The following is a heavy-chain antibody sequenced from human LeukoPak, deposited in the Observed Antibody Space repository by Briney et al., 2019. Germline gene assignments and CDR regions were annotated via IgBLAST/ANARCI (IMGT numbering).Heavy chain of an antibody. D-gene: IGHD3-16*01. CDR1: GFNFNDYA. CDR3: ARDGGAVPVAGDAFDI. CDR2: IWYDGSNK. Sequence: GGSLRLSCAASGFNFNDYAMHWVRQAPGKGLEWVAVIWYDGSNKYYADSVKGRFTISRDNSKNTLYLQMNSLRAEDTAVYYCARDGGAVPVAGDAFDIWGQGTMVTVSS. J-gene: IGHJ3*02. V-gene: IGHV3-33*08.